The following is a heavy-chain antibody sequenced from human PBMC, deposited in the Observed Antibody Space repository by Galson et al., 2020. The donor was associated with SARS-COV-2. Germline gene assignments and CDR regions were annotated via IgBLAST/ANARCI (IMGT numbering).Heavy chain of an antibody. CDR2: IKQDGSEK. CDR1: GFTFSSYW. J-gene: IGHJ6*03. Sequence: GGSLRLSCAASGFTFSSYWMSWVRQAPGKGLEWVANIKQDGSEKYYVDSVKGRFTISRDNAKNSLYLQMNSLRAEDTAVYYCARRITYYYYYLAVWGKGTTVTVSS. V-gene: IGHV3-7*01. CDR3: ARRITYYYYYLAV. D-gene: IGHD3-16*01.